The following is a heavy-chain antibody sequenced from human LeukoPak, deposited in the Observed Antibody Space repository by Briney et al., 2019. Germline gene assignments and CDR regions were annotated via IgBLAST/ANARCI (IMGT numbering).Heavy chain of an antibody. CDR1: GFTFSSYS. V-gene: IGHV3-21*01. CDR3: ARSPPLPH. CDR2: IRSSSSYI. J-gene: IGHJ4*02. Sequence: GGSLRLSCAASGFTFSSYSMNWVRQAPGKGLEWVSSIRSSSSYIYYADSVKGRFTISRDNAKSSLYLQMNSLRADDTAVYYCARSPPLPHWGQGTLVTVSS.